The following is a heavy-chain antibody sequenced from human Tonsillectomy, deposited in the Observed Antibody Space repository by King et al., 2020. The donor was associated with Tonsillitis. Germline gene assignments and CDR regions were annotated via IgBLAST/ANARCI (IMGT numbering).Heavy chain of an antibody. CDR3: ARAKGYRSSWQLPQGFDP. Sequence: VQLQQWGAGLLKPSETLSLTCAVYGGSFSDYYWSWIRQPPGKGLEWIGEINHSGSTNYNPSLKSRVTISVDTSKNQFSLKLSPVTAADTAVYYCARAKGYRSSWQLPQGFDPWGQGTLVTVSS. J-gene: IGHJ5*02. CDR2: INHSGST. D-gene: IGHD6-13*01. CDR1: GGSFSDYY. V-gene: IGHV4-34*01.